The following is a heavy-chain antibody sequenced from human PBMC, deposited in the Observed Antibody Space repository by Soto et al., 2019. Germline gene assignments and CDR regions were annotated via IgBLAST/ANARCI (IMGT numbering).Heavy chain of an antibody. D-gene: IGHD5-12*01. V-gene: IGHV4-39*01. CDR3: TSLYDYLYYFDY. CDR2: IFYSGNT. J-gene: IGHJ4*02. Sequence: SETLSLTCTVSRGSIRSDTSYWGWIRQPPGKGLEWIGSIFYSGNTYYNPSLKSRVTISIDTSKNQFSLKLSSVTAADTAVYYCTSLYDYLYYFDYWGQGTLVTVSS. CDR1: RGSIRSDTSY.